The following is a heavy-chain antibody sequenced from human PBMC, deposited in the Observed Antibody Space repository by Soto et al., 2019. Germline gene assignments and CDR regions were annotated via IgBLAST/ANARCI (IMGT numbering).Heavy chain of an antibody. CDR3: ARGGNYGDYLSWFDP. J-gene: IGHJ5*02. V-gene: IGHV4-59*01. D-gene: IGHD4-17*01. CDR1: GDSISGYY. CDR2: ISYSGST. Sequence: SETLSLTCTVSGDSISGYYWSWIRQPPGKGLEWLGYISYSGSTNYNPSLKSRVTMSVDTSKNQFSLRLSSVTAADTAVYYCARGGNYGDYLSWFDPWGQGTLVTVSS.